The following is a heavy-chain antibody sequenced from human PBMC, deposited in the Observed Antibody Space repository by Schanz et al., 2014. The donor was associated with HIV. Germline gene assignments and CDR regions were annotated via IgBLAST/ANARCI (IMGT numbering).Heavy chain of an antibody. CDR2: ISWNSGSI. V-gene: IGHV3-9*01. D-gene: IGHD4-17*01. CDR1: GFTFDDYA. Sequence: EVQLVESGGGLVQPGRSPRLSCAASGFTFDDYAMHWVRQAPGKGLEWVSCISWNSGSIGYADSVKGRFTISRDNAKNSLYLQMNSLRAEDTALYYCACECDYGGNSCFDYWGQGTLVTVSS. CDR3: ACECDYGGNSCFDY. J-gene: IGHJ4*02.